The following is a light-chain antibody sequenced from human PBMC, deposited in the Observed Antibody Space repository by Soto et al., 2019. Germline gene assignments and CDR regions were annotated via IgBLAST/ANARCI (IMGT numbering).Light chain of an antibody. CDR2: DDD. CDR3: VSWNSSLSAYV. J-gene: IGLJ1*01. CDR1: SSNIGGHS. Sequence: VLTQPPSVSAAPGQKATISCSGSSSNIGGHSVSWYQQLPGTAPKLLIYDDDKRPSGIPDRFSGSKSGTSATLGITGFQTGDEADYYCVSWNSSLSAYVFATGTKVTV. V-gene: IGLV1-51*01.